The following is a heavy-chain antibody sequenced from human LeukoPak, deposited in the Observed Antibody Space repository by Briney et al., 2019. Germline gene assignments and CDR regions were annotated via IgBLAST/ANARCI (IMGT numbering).Heavy chain of an antibody. J-gene: IGHJ4*02. CDR2: IYYTGNT. CDR3: ARQTGSGLFILP. Sequence: SETLSLTCTVSGVSISSSNSYWGWIRQPPGKGLEWIGSIYYTGNTYYNASLKSQVSISIDTSKNQFSLKLTSVTAADTSVYYCARQTGSGLFILPGGQGTLVTVSS. CDR1: GVSISSSNSY. V-gene: IGHV4-39*01. D-gene: IGHD3/OR15-3a*01.